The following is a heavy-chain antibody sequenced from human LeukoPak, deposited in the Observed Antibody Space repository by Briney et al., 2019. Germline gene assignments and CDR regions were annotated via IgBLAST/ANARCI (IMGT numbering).Heavy chain of an antibody. D-gene: IGHD3-22*01. Sequence: KPGGSLRLSCAASGFTFSSYSMNWVRQAPGKGLEWVSSISSSSSYIYYADSVKGRFTISRDNAKNSLYLQMNSLRAEDTAVYYCARDRHSSGCLDYWGQGTLVTVSS. CDR3: ARDRHSSGCLDY. V-gene: IGHV3-21*01. CDR1: GFTFSSYS. J-gene: IGHJ4*02. CDR2: ISSSSSYI.